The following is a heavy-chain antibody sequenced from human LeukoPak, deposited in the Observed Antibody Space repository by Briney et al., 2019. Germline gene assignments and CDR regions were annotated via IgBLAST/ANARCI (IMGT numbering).Heavy chain of an antibody. CDR1: GYTFTSYG. CDR3: ARVAPRYYYGMDV. V-gene: IGHV1-18*01. D-gene: IGHD2-15*01. CDR2: ISAYNGNT. Sequence: ASVKVSCKASGYTFTSYGISWVRQAPGQGLEWMGWISAYNGNTNYAQKLQGRVTMTTDTSTSTAYMKLRSLRSDDTAVYYCARVAPRYYYGMDVWGQGTTVTVSS. J-gene: IGHJ6*02.